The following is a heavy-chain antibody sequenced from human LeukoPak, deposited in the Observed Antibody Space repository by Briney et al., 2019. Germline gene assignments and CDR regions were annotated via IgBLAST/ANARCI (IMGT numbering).Heavy chain of an antibody. Sequence: ASVKVSCKAFGGTFSNYVINWVRQAPGQGPEWMGGIIPILGTAKYAQMLQGRATITADESTSTAYMELSSLKSEDTAVYYCATYRPEADDYGDYRYFYYMDVWGKGTTVTISS. V-gene: IGHV1-69*13. CDR1: GGTFSNYV. CDR2: IIPILGTA. J-gene: IGHJ6*03. CDR3: ATYRPEADDYGDYRYFYYMDV. D-gene: IGHD4-17*01.